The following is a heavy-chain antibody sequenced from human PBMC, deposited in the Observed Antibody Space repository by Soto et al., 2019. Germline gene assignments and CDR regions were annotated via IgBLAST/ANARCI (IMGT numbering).Heavy chain of an antibody. V-gene: IGHV1-69*01. CDR2: IIPIFGTE. CDR1: GGTFSSYA. CDR3: ARDRIAGSKYYYGMDV. J-gene: IGHJ6*02. Sequence: QVQLVQSGAEVKKPGSSVRVSCKASGGTFSSYAISWVRQAPGQGLEWMGGIIPIFGTENYAQKFQGRVTITADESTSTAYMELSCLRSEDTAVYYCARDRIAGSKYYYGMDVWGQETTVTVSS. D-gene: IGHD6-13*01.